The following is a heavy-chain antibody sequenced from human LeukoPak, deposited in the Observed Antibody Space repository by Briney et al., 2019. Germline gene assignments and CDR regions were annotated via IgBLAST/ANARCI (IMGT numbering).Heavy chain of an antibody. Sequence: PSETLSLTCTVSGGSISSYYWSWFRQPPGKGLEWIGYIYYNGSTNYNPSLKSRVTISVDTSKNQFSLKLRSVTAADTAVYFCAREASRAGTYYFDYWGQGTLLTVSS. CDR2: IYYNGST. CDR3: AREASRAGTYYFDY. J-gene: IGHJ4*02. D-gene: IGHD3-10*01. CDR1: GGSISSYY. V-gene: IGHV4-59*01.